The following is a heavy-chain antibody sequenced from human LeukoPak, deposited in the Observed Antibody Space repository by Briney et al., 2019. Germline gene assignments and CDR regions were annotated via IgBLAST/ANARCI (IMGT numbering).Heavy chain of an antibody. CDR3: AEDLGYCTSSSCYVYYYYGMDV. D-gene: IGHD2-2*01. J-gene: IGHJ6*02. Sequence: GGSLRLSCAASGFTLRIYGMSWVRQAPGKGLEWVSTISGSGGSTYYADSVKCRFTISRDKSKNTLYLQMNSLRAEDTAVYYCAEDLGYCTSSSCYVYYYYGMDVWGQGTTVTVSS. CDR1: GFTLRIYG. CDR2: ISGSGGST. V-gene: IGHV3-23*01.